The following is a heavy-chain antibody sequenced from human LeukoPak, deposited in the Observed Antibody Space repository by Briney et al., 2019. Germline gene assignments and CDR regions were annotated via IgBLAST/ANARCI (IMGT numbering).Heavy chain of an antibody. D-gene: IGHD3-16*02. Sequence: SESLSLTCTVSGGSISSYYWSWIRQPAGKGLEWIGRIYTSGSTNYNPSLKSRVTMSVDTSKNQFSLKLSSVTAADTAVYYCARDNEEYDYVWGTYRGGGFDYWGQGTLVTVSS. CDR2: IYTSGST. CDR3: ARDNEEYDYVWGTYRGGGFDY. J-gene: IGHJ4*02. CDR1: GGSISSYY. V-gene: IGHV4-4*07.